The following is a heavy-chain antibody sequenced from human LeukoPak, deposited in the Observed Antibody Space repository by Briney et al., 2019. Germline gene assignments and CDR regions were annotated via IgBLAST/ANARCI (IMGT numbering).Heavy chain of an antibody. CDR2: IYSGGST. V-gene: IGHV3-53*01. CDR1: GFVVGGNY. D-gene: IGHD2-21*02. J-gene: IGHJ6*02. CDR3: ARPTDGDSTRYGMDV. Sequence: GGSLRLSCAASGFVVGGNYMSWVRQAPGKGLEWVSVIYSGGSTYYADSVKGRFSTSRDSSTSTLFLQMDSLRVEDTAMYYCARPTDGDSTRYGMDVWGQGTTVTVSS.